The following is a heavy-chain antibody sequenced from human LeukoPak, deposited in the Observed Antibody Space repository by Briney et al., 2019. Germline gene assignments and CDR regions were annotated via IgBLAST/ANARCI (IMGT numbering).Heavy chain of an antibody. D-gene: IGHD3-3*01. CDR2: IIPIFGTA. Sequence: ASVKVSCKASGGTFSSYAISWVRQAPGQGLEWMGGIIPIFGTANYAQKFQGRVTITTDESTSTAYMELSSLRSEDTAVYYCAGSTFGMVTPGYYYYYMDVWGKGTTVTVSS. CDR1: GGTFSSYA. J-gene: IGHJ6*03. CDR3: AGSTFGMVTPGYYYYYMDV. V-gene: IGHV1-69*05.